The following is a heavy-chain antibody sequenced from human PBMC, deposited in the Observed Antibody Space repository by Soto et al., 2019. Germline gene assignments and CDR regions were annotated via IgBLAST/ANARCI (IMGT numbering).Heavy chain of an antibody. J-gene: IGHJ6*02. D-gene: IGHD3-3*01. V-gene: IGHV3-30-3*01. Sequence: PGGSLRLSGAASGFTFSSYAMHWVRQAPGKGLEWVAVISYDGSNKYYADSVKGRFTISRDNSKNTLYLQMNSLRAEDTAVYYCARDSRYDFWSGYYFRLGMDVWGQGTTVTVSS. CDR1: GFTFSSYA. CDR3: ARDSRYDFWSGYYFRLGMDV. CDR2: ISYDGSNK.